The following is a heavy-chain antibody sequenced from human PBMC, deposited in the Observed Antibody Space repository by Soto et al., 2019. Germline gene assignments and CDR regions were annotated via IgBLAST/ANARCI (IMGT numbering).Heavy chain of an antibody. CDR3: TTDPDPVQPWYYGMDV. V-gene: IGHV3-15*01. D-gene: IGHD1-1*01. CDR2: IKSKTDGGTT. Sequence: EVQLVESGGGLVKPGGSLRLSCAASGFTFSNAWMSWVRQAPGKGLEWVGRIKSKTDGGTTDYAAPVKGRFTISRDDSKNTLYLQMNSLKTEDTVVYYCTTDPDPVQPWYYGMDVWGQGTTVTVSS. J-gene: IGHJ6*02. CDR1: GFTFSNAW.